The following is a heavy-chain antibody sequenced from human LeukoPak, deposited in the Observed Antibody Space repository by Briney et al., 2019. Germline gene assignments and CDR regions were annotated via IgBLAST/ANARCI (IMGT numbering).Heavy chain of an antibody. D-gene: IGHD3-3*01. Sequence: GGSLRLSCAASGFTFSSYEMNWVRQAPGKGLEWVSYISSSGSTIYYADSVKGRFTISRDNAKNSLYLQMNSLRAEDTAVYYCARDGITIFGVVIRGGFDYWGQGTLVTVSS. CDR1: GFTFSSYE. CDR3: ARDGITIFGVVIRGGFDY. V-gene: IGHV3-48*03. CDR2: ISSSGSTI. J-gene: IGHJ4*02.